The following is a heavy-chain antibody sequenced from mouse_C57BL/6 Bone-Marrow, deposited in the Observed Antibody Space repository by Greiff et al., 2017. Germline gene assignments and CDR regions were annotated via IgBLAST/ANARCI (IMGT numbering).Heavy chain of an antibody. J-gene: IGHJ3*01. Sequence: VHLVESGAELVRPGTSVKLSCKASGCAFTNYLIEWVKQRPGQGLEWIGVINPGSGGTNYNEKFKGKATLTADKSSSTSDMQLSSLTSEDSAVYCCARSRNWDSWFGYGGRGTRVTVSA. CDR1: GCAFTNYL. D-gene: IGHD4-1*01. V-gene: IGHV1-54*01. CDR3: ARSRNWDSWFGY. CDR2: INPGSGGT.